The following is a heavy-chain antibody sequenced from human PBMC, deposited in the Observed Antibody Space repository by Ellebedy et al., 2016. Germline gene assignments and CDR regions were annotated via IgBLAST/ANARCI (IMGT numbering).Heavy chain of an antibody. CDR2: ISYGGGSVK. J-gene: IGHJ4*02. CDR3: AKLSGDCY. D-gene: IGHD2-21*02. CDR1: GFTFSNYA. V-gene: IGHV3-30*18. Sequence: GGSLRLSXAASGFTFSNYAIHWVRQAPGKGLEWVAIISYGGGSVKYYADSVKGRFTISRDNSKNTLYLQMNSLRAEDTAVYYCAKLSGDCYWGQGTLVTVSS.